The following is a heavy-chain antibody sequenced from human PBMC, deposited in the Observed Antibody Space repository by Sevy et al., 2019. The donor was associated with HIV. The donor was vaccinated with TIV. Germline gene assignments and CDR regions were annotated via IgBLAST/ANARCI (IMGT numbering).Heavy chain of an antibody. CDR3: ARGDWGYGNYYYYGMDV. J-gene: IGHJ6*02. D-gene: IGHD5-18*01. V-gene: IGHV4-34*01. Sequence: QSQTLSLTCAVYGGSFSGYYWSWIRQPPGKGLEWIGEINHSGSTNYNPSLKSRVTISVDTSKNQFSLKLSSVTAADTAVYYCARGDWGYGNYYYYGMDVWGQGTTVTVSS. CDR2: INHSGST. CDR1: GGSFSGYY.